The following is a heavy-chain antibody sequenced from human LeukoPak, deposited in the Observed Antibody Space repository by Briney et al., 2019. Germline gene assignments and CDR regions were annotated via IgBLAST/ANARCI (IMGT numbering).Heavy chain of an antibody. Sequence: GGSLRLSCAASGFTFSSYWMSWVRQAPGKGLEWVANIKQDGSEKYYVDSVKGRFTISRDNAKNSLYLQMNGLRAEDTAVYYCAKLGQQQLAYYYYGMDVWGQGTTVTVSS. V-gene: IGHV3-7*03. D-gene: IGHD6-13*01. J-gene: IGHJ6*02. CDR2: IKQDGSEK. CDR3: AKLGQQQLAYYYYGMDV. CDR1: GFTFSSYW.